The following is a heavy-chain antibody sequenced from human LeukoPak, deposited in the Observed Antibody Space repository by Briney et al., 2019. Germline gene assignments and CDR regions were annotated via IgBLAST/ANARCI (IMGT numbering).Heavy chain of an antibody. CDR1: GGTFSSYA. D-gene: IGHD5-12*01. V-gene: IGHV1-69*13. J-gene: IGHJ6*02. CDR2: IIPIFGTA. Sequence: ASVKVSCKASGGTFSSYAISWVRQAPGQGLEWMGGIIPIFGTANYAQKFQGRVTITADESTSTAYMELSSLRSEDTAVYYWARDLRRSGYSGYDYYYYGMDVWGQGTTVTVSS. CDR3: ARDLRRSGYSGYDYYYYGMDV.